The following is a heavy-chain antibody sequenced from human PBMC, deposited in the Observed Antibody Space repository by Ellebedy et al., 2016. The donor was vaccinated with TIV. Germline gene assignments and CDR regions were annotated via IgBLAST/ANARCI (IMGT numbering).Heavy chain of an antibody. CDR2: LYSGGST. CDR1: GLSVSDNY. V-gene: IGHV3-53*01. Sequence: GESLKISXVASGLSVSDNYMSWVRQAPGKGLELVSVLYSGGSTYYPDSVKGRFTISRDNSNNTLYLQMNSLRAEDTAVYYCARGGAYDSSDYWGQGTLVTVSS. D-gene: IGHD5-12*01. CDR3: ARGGAYDSSDY. J-gene: IGHJ4*02.